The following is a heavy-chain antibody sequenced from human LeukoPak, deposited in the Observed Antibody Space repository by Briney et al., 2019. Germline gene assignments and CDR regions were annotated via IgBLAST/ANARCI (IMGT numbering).Heavy chain of an antibody. CDR2: ISTSSYYI. CDR3: ARGDDSSGWRGAAFDI. D-gene: IGHD6-19*01. CDR1: GSTFNNYN. V-gene: IGHV3-21*01. J-gene: IGHJ3*02. Sequence: NRGGSLRLFCAPSGSTFNNYNMNCVRQAPGEEVELVSSISTSSYYIYYAVSVKGRFTIPRDNARNSLYLQLNCMKAEDTALYYCARGDDSSGWRGAAFDIWGQGTMVTVSS.